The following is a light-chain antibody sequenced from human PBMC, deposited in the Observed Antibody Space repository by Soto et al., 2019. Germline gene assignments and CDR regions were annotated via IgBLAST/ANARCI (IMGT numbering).Light chain of an antibody. Sequence: AMRMTQSPSSFSASTGDRVTITCRASQGISSYLAWYQQKPGKAPKLLIYAAFTLQSGVPSRFSGSGSGTDFTLTISCLQSEDFATSYCQQYYSYPWTFGQGTKVEIK. J-gene: IGKJ1*01. CDR3: QQYYSYPWT. CDR1: QGISSY. V-gene: IGKV1-8*01. CDR2: AAF.